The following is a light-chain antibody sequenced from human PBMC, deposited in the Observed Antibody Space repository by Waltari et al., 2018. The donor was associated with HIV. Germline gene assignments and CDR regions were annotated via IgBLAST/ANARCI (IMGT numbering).Light chain of an antibody. CDR3: KTRDRSGNLYV. Sequence: SSEVTQDPAVSVALGQTVKITCQGENLRTYYASWYQQKPGQAPVLVSYGKNKRPAESPDRFSSSASRNTASLTITGAQAEDEADYYCKTRDRSGNLYVFGTGTTVTVL. V-gene: IGLV3-19*01. J-gene: IGLJ1*01. CDR1: NLRTYY. CDR2: GKN.